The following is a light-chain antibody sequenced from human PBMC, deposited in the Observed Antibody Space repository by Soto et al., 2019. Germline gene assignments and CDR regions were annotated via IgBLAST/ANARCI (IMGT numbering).Light chain of an antibody. CDR3: SSYTSSRAYV. CDR1: SSDVGGYNY. Sequence: QSVLTQAASVSGCPGQSITISCTGTSSDVGGYNYVSWYQQQSGKAPELMIHEVSNRPSGVSNRFSGSKSGNTASLTISGLQAEDEADYYCSSYTSSRAYVFGIGTKVTVL. V-gene: IGLV2-14*01. J-gene: IGLJ1*01. CDR2: EVS.